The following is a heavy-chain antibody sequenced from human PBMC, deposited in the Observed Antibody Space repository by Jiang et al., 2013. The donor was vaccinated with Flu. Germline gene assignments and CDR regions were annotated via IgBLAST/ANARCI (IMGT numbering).Heavy chain of an antibody. J-gene: IGHJ6*02. Sequence: GLVKPSQTLSLTCTVSGGSLTSGDFYWSWIRQAPGKGLEWIGYIYYSGSTYSNPSLKSRLTISVDTSKNQFSLRLSSVTAADTAVYYCARDWRVVGGRGGDYYGLDVWGQGTTVTVSS. CDR3: ARDWRVVGGRGGDYYGLDV. CDR2: IYYSGST. CDR1: GGSLTSGDFY. V-gene: IGHV4-30-4*01. D-gene: IGHD2-15*01.